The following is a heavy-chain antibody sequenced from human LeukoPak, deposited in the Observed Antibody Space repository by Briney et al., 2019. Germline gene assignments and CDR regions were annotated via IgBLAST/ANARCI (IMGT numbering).Heavy chain of an antibody. D-gene: IGHD3-10*01. CDR1: GFTFSSYG. Sequence: GGSLRLSCAASGFTFSSYGMHWVRQAPGKGLEWVAFIRYDGSNKYYADSVKGRFTISRDNSKNTLYLQMNSLRAEDTAVYYCAKDLAGTPHYYGSGVDYWGQGTLVTVSS. J-gene: IGHJ4*02. CDR2: IRYDGSNK. CDR3: AKDLAGTPHYYGSGVDY. V-gene: IGHV3-30*02.